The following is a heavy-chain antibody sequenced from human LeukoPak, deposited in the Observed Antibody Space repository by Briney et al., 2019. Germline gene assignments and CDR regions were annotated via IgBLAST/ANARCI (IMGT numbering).Heavy chain of an antibody. J-gene: IGHJ4*02. V-gene: IGHV3-21*01. CDR1: GFTFSSYG. D-gene: IGHD6-13*01. Sequence: PGGSLRLSCAASGFTFSSYGMNWVRQAPGKGLEWVSSISSSSGYIYYADSVKGRFTISRDNAKNSLYLQMNSLTAEDTAVYYCARLLYSSRLFDYWGQGTLVTVSS. CDR3: ARLLYSSRLFDY. CDR2: ISSSSGYI.